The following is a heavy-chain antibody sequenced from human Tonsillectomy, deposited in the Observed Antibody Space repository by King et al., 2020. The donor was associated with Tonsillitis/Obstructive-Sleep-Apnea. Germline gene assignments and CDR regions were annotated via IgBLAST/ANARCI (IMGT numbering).Heavy chain of an antibody. D-gene: IGHD2-2*01. Sequence: VQLQQWGAGLLKPSETLSLTCAVYGGSFSGYYWSWIRQPPGKGLEWLGEINHSGSANYNPSLKIRVTLPLDTSKNQFSLKLHSVTAADTAVYYCARDLSPIDAARYYFDYWGQGTLVTVSS. CDR1: GGSFSGYY. J-gene: IGHJ4*02. V-gene: IGHV4-34*01. CDR2: INHSGSA. CDR3: ARDLSPIDAARYYFDY.